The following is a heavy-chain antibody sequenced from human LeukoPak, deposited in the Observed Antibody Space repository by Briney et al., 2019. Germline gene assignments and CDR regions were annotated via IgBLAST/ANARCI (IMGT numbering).Heavy chain of an antibody. D-gene: IGHD6-13*01. CDR3: AKSGYSSSWYAGYDAFDI. Sequence: PGGSLRLSCAASGFTFSSYAMSWVRQAPGKGLEWVSAISGSGGRTYYADSVKGRFTISRDNSKNTLYLQMNSLRAEDTAVYYCAKSGYSSSWYAGYDAFDIWGQGTMVTVSS. J-gene: IGHJ3*02. V-gene: IGHV3-23*01. CDR1: GFTFSSYA. CDR2: ISGSGGRT.